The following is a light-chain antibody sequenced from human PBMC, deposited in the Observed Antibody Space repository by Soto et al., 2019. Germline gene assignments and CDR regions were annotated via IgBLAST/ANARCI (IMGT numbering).Light chain of an antibody. Sequence: EIVLTQSPVTLSLSPGEGAILSCRASHCIGNSLAWYQQRPGQAPRLLIHDASARAIDIPPRFSGSGSATDFTLTTSSLEPEDFAVYYCQHHSNWPPITFAQGTRLDIK. J-gene: IGKJ5*01. V-gene: IGKV3-11*01. CDR1: HCIGNS. CDR2: DAS. CDR3: QHHSNWPPIT.